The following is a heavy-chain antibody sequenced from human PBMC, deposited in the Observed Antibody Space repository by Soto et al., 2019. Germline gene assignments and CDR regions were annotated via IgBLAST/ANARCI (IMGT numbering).Heavy chain of an antibody. CDR3: AREGYLSNNPPPFRRETSFDT. CDR2: ISSSGSTI. V-gene: IGHV3-48*03. D-gene: IGHD1-1*01. CDR1: GFTFSSYE. J-gene: IGHJ5*02. Sequence: GGSLRLSCAASGFTFSSYEMNWVRQAPGKGLEWVSYISSSGSTIYYADSVKGRFTISRDNAKNSLYLQMNSLRAEDTAVYYCAREGYLSNNPPPFRRETSFDTWGQGTLVTVSS.